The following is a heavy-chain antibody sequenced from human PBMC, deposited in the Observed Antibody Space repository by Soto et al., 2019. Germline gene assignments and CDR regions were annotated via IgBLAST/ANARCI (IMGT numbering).Heavy chain of an antibody. D-gene: IGHD2-2*01. CDR1: GGTFGSYA. Sequence: QVQLVQSGAEVKKPGSSVKVSCKASGGTFGSYAISWVRQAPGQGLEWMGGIIPIPGTANYAQKVQGRVTIAADESTSTAYRELRILRSEETVVYYCARAQSSSTGLDISYYYYYGMDVWGQGTRVTVSS. V-gene: IGHV1-69*01. CDR3: ARAQSSSTGLDISYYYYYGMDV. J-gene: IGHJ6*02. CDR2: IIPIPGTA.